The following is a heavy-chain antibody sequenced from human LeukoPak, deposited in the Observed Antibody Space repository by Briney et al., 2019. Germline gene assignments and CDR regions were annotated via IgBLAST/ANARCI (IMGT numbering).Heavy chain of an antibody. D-gene: IGHD2-2*01. V-gene: IGHV3-48*03. Sequence: PGGSLRLSCAASGFTFSSYEMNWVRQAPGEGLEWVSYISSSGSTIYYADSVKGRFTISRDNAKNSLYLQMNSLRAEDTAVYYCARDCSSTSCPGYYYYYDMDVWGQGTTVTVSS. J-gene: IGHJ6*02. CDR2: ISSSGSTI. CDR1: GFTFSSYE. CDR3: ARDCSSTSCPGYYYYYDMDV.